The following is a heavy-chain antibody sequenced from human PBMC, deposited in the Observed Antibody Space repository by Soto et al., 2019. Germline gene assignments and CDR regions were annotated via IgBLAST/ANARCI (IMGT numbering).Heavy chain of an antibody. CDR1: GFTFSGSA. D-gene: IGHD6-19*01. V-gene: IGHV3-73*01. Sequence: GGSLRLSCAASGFTFSGSAMHWVRQASGKGLEWVGRIRSKANSYATAYAASVKGRFTISRDDSKNTAYLQMNSLKTEDTAVYYCTRQRYSSGWPQGYDPWGQGTLVTVSS. CDR2: IRSKANSYAT. J-gene: IGHJ5*02. CDR3: TRQRYSSGWPQGYDP.